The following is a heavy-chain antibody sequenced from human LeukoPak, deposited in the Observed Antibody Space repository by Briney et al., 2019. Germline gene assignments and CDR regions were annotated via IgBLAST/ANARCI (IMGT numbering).Heavy chain of an antibody. Sequence: GGSLRLSCAASGFTFSSYSMNWVRQAPGKGLEWVSSISSSSSYIYYADSVKGRFTISRDNAKNSLYLQMNSLRAEDTAVYYCVNGRGLYAFDIWGQGTMVTVSS. V-gene: IGHV3-21*01. CDR1: GFTFSSYS. D-gene: IGHD2-15*01. CDR3: VNGRGLYAFDI. J-gene: IGHJ3*02. CDR2: ISSSSSYI.